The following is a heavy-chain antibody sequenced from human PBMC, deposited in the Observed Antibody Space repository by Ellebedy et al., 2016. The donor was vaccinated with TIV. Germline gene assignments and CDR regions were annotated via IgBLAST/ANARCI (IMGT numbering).Heavy chain of an antibody. D-gene: IGHD3-16*01. J-gene: IGHJ4*02. CDR1: GYTFTSYG. CDR3: ARDLPSEEEEIYGHYFDY. Sequence: AASVKVSCKASGYTFTSYGISWVRQAPGQGLEWMGWISAYNGNTNYAQKLQGRVTMTTDTSTSTAYMELRSLRFDDTAVYYCARDLPSEEEEIYGHYFDYWGQGTLVTVSS. CDR2: ISAYNGNT. V-gene: IGHV1-18*01.